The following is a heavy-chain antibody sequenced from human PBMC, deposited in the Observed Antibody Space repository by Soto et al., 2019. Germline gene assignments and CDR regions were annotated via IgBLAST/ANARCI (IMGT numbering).Heavy chain of an antibody. V-gene: IGHV4-59*01. CDR3: ARDPGGSANDAFDI. CDR2: IYYSGST. CDR1: GGSISSYY. D-gene: IGHD3-10*01. J-gene: IGHJ3*02. Sequence: SETLSLTCTVSGGSISSYYWSWIRQPPGKGLEWIGYIYYSGSTNYNPSLKSRVTISVDTSKNQFSLKLSSVTAADTAVYYCARDPGGSANDAFDIWGQGTMVTVSS.